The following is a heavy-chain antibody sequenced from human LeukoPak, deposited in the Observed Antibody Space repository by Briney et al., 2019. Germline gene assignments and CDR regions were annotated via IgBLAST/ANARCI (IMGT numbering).Heavy chain of an antibody. D-gene: IGHD3-3*01. CDR1: GFTFSSYW. J-gene: IGHJ4*02. CDR3: ARDWGDGDFWSGFDY. Sequence: GGSLRLSCAASGFTFSSYWMSWVRQAPGKGLEWVANIKQDGSEKYYVDSVKGRFTISRDNAKNSLYLQMNSLRAEDTAVYYCARDWGDGDFWSGFDYWGQGTLVTVSS. V-gene: IGHV3-7*01. CDR2: IKQDGSEK.